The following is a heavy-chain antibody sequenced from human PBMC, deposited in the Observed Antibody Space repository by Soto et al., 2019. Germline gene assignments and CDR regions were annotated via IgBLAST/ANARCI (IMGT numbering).Heavy chain of an antibody. V-gene: IGHV3-33*01. CDR2: IWHDGSDA. CDR3: ARDQTDSGGCSNS. Sequence: HPRRSRTLSGEAPGFNFSSYGIHWVSQAPGKGLEGVAVIWHDGSDAYYGEAVKGRSSIFRDNSKTTVDLQVSKLRAEDTAVYCSARDQTDSGGCSNSWRQGT. D-gene: IGHD2-15*01. J-gene: IGHJ4*02. CDR1: GFNFSSYG.